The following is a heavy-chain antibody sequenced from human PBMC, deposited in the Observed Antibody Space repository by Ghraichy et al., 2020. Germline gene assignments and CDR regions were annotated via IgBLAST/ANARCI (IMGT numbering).Heavy chain of an antibody. J-gene: IGHJ4*02. CDR1: GYTFTRYG. CDR3: ARDRMGATDLDY. CDR2: ISAYNGNT. Sequence: ASVKVSCKASGYTFTRYGISWVRQAPGQGLEWMGWISAYNGNTNYAQKLQGRVTMTTDTSTSTAYMELRSLRSDDTAVYYCARDRMGATDLDYWGQGTLVTVSS. D-gene: IGHD1-26*01. V-gene: IGHV1-18*01.